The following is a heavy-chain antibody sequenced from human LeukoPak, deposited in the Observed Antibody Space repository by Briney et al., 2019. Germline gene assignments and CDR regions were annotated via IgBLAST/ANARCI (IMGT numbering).Heavy chain of an antibody. CDR3: ARHYGP. CDR1: GDSISTNHW. CDR2: IYDSGST. Sequence: NSSETLSLTCAVSGDSISTNHWWSWVRQPPGKGLEWIGSIYDSGSTYYNPSLKSRVTISVDTSKNQFSLKLNSVTAADTAVYYCARHYGPWGQGTLVTVSS. V-gene: IGHV4-39*01. J-gene: IGHJ5*02. D-gene: IGHD3-10*01.